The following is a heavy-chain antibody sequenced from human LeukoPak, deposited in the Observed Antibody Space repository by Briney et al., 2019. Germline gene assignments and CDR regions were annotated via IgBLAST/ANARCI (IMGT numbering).Heavy chain of an antibody. CDR1: GFTFSSYA. D-gene: IGHD3-16*01. Sequence: KPGGSLRLSCAASGFTFSSYAMNWVRQAPGKGLEWVASISTYSSYIYYADSLEDRFTISRDNAKNSLYLQIDSLRVEDSAVYFCARDGGSVHYFDYWGQGTLVTVSS. V-gene: IGHV3-21*01. J-gene: IGHJ4*02. CDR3: ARDGGSVHYFDY. CDR2: ISTYSSYI.